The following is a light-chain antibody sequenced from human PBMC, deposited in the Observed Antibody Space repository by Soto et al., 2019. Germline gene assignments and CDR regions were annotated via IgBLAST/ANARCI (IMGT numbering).Light chain of an antibody. Sequence: DMQMTQSPSTLSASVGDRVTITCRASQDINIWLAWYQQKPGKAPKLLIYKASSLEGGVPSRFSGSGSGTEFTLTISSLQPDDFATYYCQQYNTYSPERTFGQGTKVDIK. CDR3: QQYNTYSPERT. CDR2: KAS. CDR1: QDINIW. V-gene: IGKV1-5*03. J-gene: IGKJ1*01.